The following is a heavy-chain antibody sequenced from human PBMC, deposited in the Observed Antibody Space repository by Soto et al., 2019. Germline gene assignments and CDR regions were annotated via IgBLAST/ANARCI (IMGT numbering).Heavy chain of an antibody. CDR2: ISAYNGNA. CDR3: AREPVLMVYGFDY. CDR1: GYTFTNYG. D-gene: IGHD2-8*01. V-gene: IGHV1-18*01. J-gene: IGHJ4*02. Sequence: ASVKFSCKASGYTFTNYGISWVRQAPGQGLEWMGWISAYNGNADYAQKLQDRVTMTTDTSTTTAYMELRSLTSDDTAVYYCAREPVLMVYGFDYWGQGTLVTVSS.